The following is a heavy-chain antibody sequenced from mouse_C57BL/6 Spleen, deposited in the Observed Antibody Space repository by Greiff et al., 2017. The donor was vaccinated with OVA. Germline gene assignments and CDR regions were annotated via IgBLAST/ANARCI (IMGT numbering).Heavy chain of an antibody. J-gene: IGHJ4*01. D-gene: IGHD1-1*01. CDR2: INPYNGGT. CDR1: GYTFTDYY. CDR3: ARGDYYGSSFYAMDY. Sequence: EVQLQQSGPVLVKPGASVKMSCKASGYTFTDYYMNWVKQSHGKSLEWIGVINPYNGGTSYNQKFKGKATLTVDKSSSTAYMELNSLTSEDSAVYYCARGDYYGSSFYAMDYWGQGTSVTVSS. V-gene: IGHV1-19*01.